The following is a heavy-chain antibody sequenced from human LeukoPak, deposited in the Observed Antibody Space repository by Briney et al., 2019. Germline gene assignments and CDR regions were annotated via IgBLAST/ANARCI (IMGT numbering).Heavy chain of an antibody. CDR1: GGSFSGYY. CDR2: INHSGST. D-gene: IGHD4-17*01. CDR3: ARGDYGDNEAFDY. J-gene: IGHJ4*02. V-gene: IGHV4-34*01. Sequence: SETLSLTCAVYGGSFSGYYWSWIRQPPGKGLEWIGEINHSGSTNYNPSLKSRVTISVDTSKNQFSLKLSSVTAAGTAVYYCARGDYGDNEAFDYWGQGTLVTVSS.